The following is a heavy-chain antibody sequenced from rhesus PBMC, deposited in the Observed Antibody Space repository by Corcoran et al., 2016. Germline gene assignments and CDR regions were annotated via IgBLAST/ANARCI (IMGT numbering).Heavy chain of an antibody. D-gene: IGHD2-39*01. Sequence: QAAARGLEWVSYITYTGETIYYADSVRGRFTISRDNAKNSLSLQMSSLRAEDTAVYYCVSGRLSRFDVWGPGVLVTVSS. V-gene: IGHV3-136*01. CDR2: ITYTGETI. CDR3: VSGRLSRFDV. J-gene: IGHJ5-1*01.